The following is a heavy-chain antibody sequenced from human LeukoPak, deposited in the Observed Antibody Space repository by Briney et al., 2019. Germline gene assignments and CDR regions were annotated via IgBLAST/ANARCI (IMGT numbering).Heavy chain of an antibody. CDR3: ARVGTMVRGVRGDYFDY. Sequence: SETLSLTCAVSGGSISSSNWWSCVRQPPGKGLEWIGEIYHSGSTNYNPSLKSRVTISVDKSKNQFSLKLSSVTAADTAVYYCARVGTMVRGVRGDYFDYWGQGTLVTVSS. CDR2: IYHSGST. CDR1: GGSISSSNW. D-gene: IGHD3-10*01. V-gene: IGHV4-4*02. J-gene: IGHJ4*02.